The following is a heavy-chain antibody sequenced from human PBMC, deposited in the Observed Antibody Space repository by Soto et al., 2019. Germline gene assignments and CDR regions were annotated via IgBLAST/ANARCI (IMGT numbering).Heavy chain of an antibody. V-gene: IGHV4-39*01. CDR1: GGSISSSSYY. D-gene: IGHD6-13*01. Sequence: SETLSLTCTVSGGSISSSSYYWGWIRQPPGKGLEWIGSIYYSGSTYYNPSLKSRVTISVDTSKNQFSLKLSSVTAADTAVYYCARVLSSWSRPGWFDPWGQGTLVTVSS. J-gene: IGHJ5*02. CDR2: IYYSGST. CDR3: ARVLSSWSRPGWFDP.